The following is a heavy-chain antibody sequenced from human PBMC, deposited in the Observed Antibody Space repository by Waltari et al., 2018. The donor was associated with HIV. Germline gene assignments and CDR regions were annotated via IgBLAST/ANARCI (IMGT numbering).Heavy chain of an antibody. V-gene: IGHV3-7*04. CDR3: ARDCGGAPGKYYGMDV. Sequence: EVQLVESGGGLVQPGGSLRLACAASGFTFSSDWMSWVRQAPGKGLEWVAKRMQVGRRKDYVDSWKGRVTISRDNAKNSLYMQMNSRRAGDKAVYYCARDCGGAPGKYYGMDVWGQGTTVTVSS. CDR1: GFTFSSDW. J-gene: IGHJ6*02. D-gene: IGHD3-16*01. CDR2: RMQVGRRK.